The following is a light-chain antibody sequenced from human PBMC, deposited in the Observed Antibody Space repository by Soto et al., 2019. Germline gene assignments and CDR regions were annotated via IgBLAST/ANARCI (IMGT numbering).Light chain of an antibody. J-gene: IGLJ3*02. CDR2: VEGSGTY. Sequence: QPVLTQSSSASASLGSSVKLTCTLSSGHSSNIIAWHQQQPGKAPRFLMKVEGSGTYNKGSGVPDRFSGSSSGADRYLTISNLHFEDEADYYCETWDTNTRVFGGGTKVTVL. V-gene: IGLV4-60*02. CDR1: SGHSSNI. CDR3: ETWDTNTRV.